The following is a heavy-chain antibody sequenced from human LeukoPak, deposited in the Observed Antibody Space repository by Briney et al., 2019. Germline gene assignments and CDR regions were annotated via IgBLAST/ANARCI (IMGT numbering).Heavy chain of an antibody. J-gene: IGHJ4*02. D-gene: IGHD6-13*01. V-gene: IGHV5-51*01. Sequence: GESLKISCKGSGYIFTTYWIGWVRQMPGRGLEWMAIIYPGDSDTRYSPSFEGQVTISADKSISTAYLQWSSLKASDTAMYYCARRGAAAGYFDSWGQGTLVIVSS. CDR1: GYIFTTYW. CDR2: IYPGDSDT. CDR3: ARRGAAAGYFDS.